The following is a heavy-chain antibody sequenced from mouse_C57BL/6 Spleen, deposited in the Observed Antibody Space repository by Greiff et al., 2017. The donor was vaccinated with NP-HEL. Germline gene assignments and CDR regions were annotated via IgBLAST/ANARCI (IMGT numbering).Heavy chain of an antibody. CDR3: ARGGKNGNSWFAY. Sequence: QVQLQQPGAELVKPGASVKMSCKASGYTFTSYWITWVKQRPGQGLEWIGDIYPGSGSTNYNEKFKSKATLTVDTSSSTAYMQLSSLTSEDSAVYYCARGGKNGNSWFAYWGQGTLVTVSA. V-gene: IGHV1-55*01. CDR2: IYPGSGST. D-gene: IGHD2-1*01. J-gene: IGHJ3*01. CDR1: GYTFTSYW.